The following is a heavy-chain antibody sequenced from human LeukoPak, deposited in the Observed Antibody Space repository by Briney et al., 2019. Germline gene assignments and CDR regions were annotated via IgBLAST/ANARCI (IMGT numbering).Heavy chain of an antibody. V-gene: IGHV4-30-2*06. Sequence: SETLSLTCTVSSDSFNTGDFYWSWVRQSPGKGLEWVGYVHRDGDTFYNPSLKSRVAISVDTSKNQFSLKLSSVTAADTAVYYCARLLGRFAYGGQEPLAPVSS. CDR2: VHRDGDT. J-gene: IGHJ4*02. CDR1: SDSFNTGDFY. D-gene: IGHD3-10*01. CDR3: ARLLGRFAY.